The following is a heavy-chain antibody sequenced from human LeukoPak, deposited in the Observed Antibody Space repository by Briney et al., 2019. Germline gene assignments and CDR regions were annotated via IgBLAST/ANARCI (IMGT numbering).Heavy chain of an antibody. Sequence: GASVKVSCKASGYTFTSYDINWVRQATGQGLEWMGWMNPNSGNTGYAQKFQGRVTMTRNTSISTAYMELSSLRSEDTAVYYCATSSRVIIPFDYWGQGTLVTVSS. V-gene: IGHV1-8*01. D-gene: IGHD3-3*01. CDR1: GYTFTSYD. CDR3: ATSSRVIIPFDY. CDR2: MNPNSGNT. J-gene: IGHJ4*02.